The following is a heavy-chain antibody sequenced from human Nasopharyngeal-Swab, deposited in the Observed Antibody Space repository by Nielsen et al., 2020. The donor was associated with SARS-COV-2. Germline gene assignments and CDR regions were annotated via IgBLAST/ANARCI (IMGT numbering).Heavy chain of an antibody. Sequence: PGKGLEWIGYIYYSGSTNYNPSPKSRVTISVDTSKNQFSLKLSSVTAADTAVYYCASQNFWSGYYKRDPIDYWGQGTLVTVSS. CDR3: ASQNFWSGYYKRDPIDY. CDR2: IYYSGST. J-gene: IGHJ4*02. D-gene: IGHD3-3*01. V-gene: IGHV4-59*13.